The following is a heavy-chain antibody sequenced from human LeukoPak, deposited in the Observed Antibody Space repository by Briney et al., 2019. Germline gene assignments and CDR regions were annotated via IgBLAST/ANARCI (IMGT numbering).Heavy chain of an antibody. D-gene: IGHD6-6*01. CDR1: GYTFPSYF. V-gene: IGHV1-46*01. CDR3: ARTAARRFDY. Sequence: GSVKVSCKASGYTFPSYFMHWVRQAPGQGLEWRGIINPTGGSTTYAQKFQGRVTMTRDTSTSTVYMELSSLRSDDTAVYYCARTAARRFDYWGQGTLVTVSS. J-gene: IGHJ4*02. CDR2: INPTGGST.